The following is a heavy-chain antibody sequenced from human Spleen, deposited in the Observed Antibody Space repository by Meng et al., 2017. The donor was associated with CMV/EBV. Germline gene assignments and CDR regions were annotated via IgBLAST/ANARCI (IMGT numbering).Heavy chain of an antibody. D-gene: IGHD3-10*01. J-gene: IGHJ4*02. CDR3: AREVVGSGSALDY. V-gene: IGHV4-39*07. CDR2: IYYSGST. Sequence: GSLRLSCTVSGGSISSSSYYWCWIRQPPGKGLEWIGSIYYSGSTYYNPSLKSRVTISVDTSKNQFSLKLSSVTAADTARYYCAREVVGSGSALDYWSRGALVTVSS. CDR1: GGSISSSSYY.